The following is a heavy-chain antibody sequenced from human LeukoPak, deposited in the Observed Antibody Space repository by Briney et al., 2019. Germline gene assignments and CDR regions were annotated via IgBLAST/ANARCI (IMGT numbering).Heavy chain of an antibody. V-gene: IGHV3-21*01. D-gene: IGHD2-15*01. Sequence: GGSLRLSCAASGFTFSSYSMNWVRQAPGKGLEWVSSISSSSSYIYCADSVKGRFTISRDNAKNSLYLQMNSLRAEDTAVYYCARDPSGYCSGGSCSNVDTAMVRRDYRGQGTLVTVSS. CDR2: ISSSSSYI. CDR1: GFTFSSYS. J-gene: IGHJ4*02. CDR3: ARDPSGYCSGGSCSNVDTAMVRRDY.